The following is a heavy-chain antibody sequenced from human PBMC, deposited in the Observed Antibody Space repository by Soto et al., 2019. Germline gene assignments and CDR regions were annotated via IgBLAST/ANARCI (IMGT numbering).Heavy chain of an antibody. V-gene: IGHV1-18*01. J-gene: IGHJ4*02. CDR1: GYTFTSYG. CDR2: ISAYNGNT. CDR3: ALLSAIRDLDYFDY. Sequence: GASVKVSCKASGYTFTSYGISWVRQAPGQGLEWMGWISAYNGNTNYAQKLQDRVTMSTDTSTSTAYMELRSLRPDDTAVYYCALLSAIRDLDYFDYWGQGTQVTVSS. D-gene: IGHD2-15*01.